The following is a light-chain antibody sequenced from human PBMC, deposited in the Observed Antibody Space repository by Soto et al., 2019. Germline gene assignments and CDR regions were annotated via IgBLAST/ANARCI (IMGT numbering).Light chain of an antibody. CDR1: QSVLSSSNNKNY. CDR3: QQYYSTPYT. CDR2: WAS. V-gene: IGKV4-1*01. J-gene: IGKJ2*01. Sequence: DIVMTQSPDSLAVSLGERATINCKSSQSVLSSSNNKNYLAWYQQKPGQPPKLLIYWASTRESGVPDRFSGSESGTDFTLTISSLQAEDVAVYYCQQYYSTPYTFGQGTKLEIK.